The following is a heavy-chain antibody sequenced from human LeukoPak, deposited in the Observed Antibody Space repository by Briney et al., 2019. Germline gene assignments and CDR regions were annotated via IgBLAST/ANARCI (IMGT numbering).Heavy chain of an antibody. CDR2: ISSSSSYI. V-gene: IGHV3-21*01. J-gene: IGHJ4*02. D-gene: IGHD3-22*01. Sequence: RGSLRLSCAASGFTFSSYSMNWVRQAPGKGLEWVSSISSSSSYIYYADSVKGRFTISRDNAKNSLYLHMNSLRAEDTAVYYCARMYYHDSSDYYWAPDYWGQGTLVTVSS. CDR3: ARMYYHDSSDYYWAPDY. CDR1: GFTFSSYS.